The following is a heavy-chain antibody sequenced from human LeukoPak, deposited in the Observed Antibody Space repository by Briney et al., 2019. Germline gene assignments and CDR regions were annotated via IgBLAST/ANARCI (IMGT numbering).Heavy chain of an antibody. CDR2: IYYSGST. Sequence: KASETLSLTCTVSGGSISSSSYYWGWIRQPPGKGLEWIGSIYYSGSTYYNPSLKSRVTISVDTSKNQFSLKLSSVTAADTAVHYCARSGRGSSPILGVFDIWGQGTMVTVSS. V-gene: IGHV4-39*01. J-gene: IGHJ3*02. CDR1: GGSISSSSYY. CDR3: ARSGRGSSPILGVFDI. D-gene: IGHD6-13*01.